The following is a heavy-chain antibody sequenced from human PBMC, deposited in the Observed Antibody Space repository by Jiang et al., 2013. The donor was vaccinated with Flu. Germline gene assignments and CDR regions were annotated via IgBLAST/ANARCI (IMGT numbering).Heavy chain of an antibody. CDR2: IYNDGST. V-gene: IGHV3-53*01. CDR1: GFTVSTSY. D-gene: IGHD3-10*01. CDR3: ARSSIVMVRGAIRGYAFDF. Sequence: VQLVKSGGGLTQPGGSLRLSCAASGFTVSTSYMSWARQAPGKGLEWVSGIYNDGSTYYEDSVKGRFTISRDNSKNTLYLQMNSLRAEDTAVYYCARSSIVMVRGAIRGYAFDFWGQGTMVTVSS. J-gene: IGHJ3*01.